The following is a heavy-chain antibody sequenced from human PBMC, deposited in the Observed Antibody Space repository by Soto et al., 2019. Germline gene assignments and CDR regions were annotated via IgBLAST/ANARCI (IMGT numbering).Heavy chain of an antibody. Sequence: PGGSLRLSCAASGFTFSIYGMHWVRQAPGKGLEWVAVISYDGSNKYYADSVKGRFTISRDNSKNTLYLQMNSLRAEDTAVYYCTTDPWGKLNLYGSGTSLNYPMDVWGQGTTVTVSS. CDR1: GFTFSIYG. CDR3: TTDPWGKLNLYGSGTSLNYPMDV. D-gene: IGHD3-10*01. V-gene: IGHV3-30*03. J-gene: IGHJ6*02. CDR2: ISYDGSNK.